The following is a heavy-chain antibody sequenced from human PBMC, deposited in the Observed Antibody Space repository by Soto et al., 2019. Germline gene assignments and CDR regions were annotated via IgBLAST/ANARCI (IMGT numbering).Heavy chain of an antibody. CDR1: AYPFTSYY. D-gene: IGHD3-16*02. V-gene: IGHV1-46*01. CDR2: INPNGGST. Sequence: ASLKVSCKAPAYPFTSYYIHWVRQAPGHGLEWMGIINPNGGSTRFAQTFQGRITMTRDTSTSTVYMELRSMRSEDTAIYYCARSSAGVFGTIIEAHNWLAPWGQGSLVIVS. CDR3: ARSSAGVFGTIIEAHNWLAP. J-gene: IGHJ5*02.